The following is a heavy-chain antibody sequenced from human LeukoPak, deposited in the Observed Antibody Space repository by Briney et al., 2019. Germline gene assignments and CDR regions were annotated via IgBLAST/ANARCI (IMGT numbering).Heavy chain of an antibody. CDR2: IYPGDSRT. Sequence: GESLKFSCKGIGYSFASYWIGWVRQMPGKGMEWMGVIYPGDSRTRYNPSFQGQVTISVDKSITTAYLQWVSLKASDTAMYYCACRDLSSTWSYPWGQGTLVTVSS. CDR1: GYSFASYW. D-gene: IGHD6-13*01. V-gene: IGHV5-51*01. CDR3: ACRDLSSTWSYP. J-gene: IGHJ5*02.